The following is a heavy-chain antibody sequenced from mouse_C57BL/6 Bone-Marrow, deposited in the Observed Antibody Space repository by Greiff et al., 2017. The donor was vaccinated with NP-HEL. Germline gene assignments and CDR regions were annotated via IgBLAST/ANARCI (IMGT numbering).Heavy chain of an antibody. D-gene: IGHD2-2*01. CDR2: IRNKANNHAT. Sequence: EVKVEESGGGLVQPGGSMKLSCAASGFTFSDAWMDWVRQSPEKGLEWVAEIRNKANNHATYYAESVKGRFTISRDDSKSSVYLKMNSLRAEDTGIYYCTRGDGYDPYAMDYWGQGTSVTVSS. V-gene: IGHV6-6*01. J-gene: IGHJ4*01. CDR3: TRGDGYDPYAMDY. CDR1: GFTFSDAW.